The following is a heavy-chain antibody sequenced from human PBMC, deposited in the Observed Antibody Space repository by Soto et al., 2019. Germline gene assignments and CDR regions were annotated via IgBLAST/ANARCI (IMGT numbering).Heavy chain of an antibody. J-gene: IGHJ6*02. D-gene: IGHD3-16*02. V-gene: IGHV1-69*13. CDR3: ARDFRGENYDYVWGSYRPTPSMDV. CDR1: GGTFSSYA. CDR2: IIPIFGTA. Sequence: GASVKVSCKASGGTFSSYAISWVRQAPGQGLEWMGGIIPIFGTANYAQKFQGRVTITADESTSTAYMGLSSLRSEDTAVYYCARDFRGENYDYVWGSYRPTPSMDVWGQGTTVTVSS.